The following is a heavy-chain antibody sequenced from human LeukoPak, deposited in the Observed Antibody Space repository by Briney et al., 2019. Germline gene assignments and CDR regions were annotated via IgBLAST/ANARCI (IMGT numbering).Heavy chain of an antibody. D-gene: IGHD7-27*01. Sequence: PGGSLRLSCAASGFTVSSNYMSWVRQAPGKGLEWVSVIYSGGSTYYADSVKGRFTISRDNSKNTLYLQMNSLRAEDTAVYYCARAHNWGDFDYWGQGTLVTVPS. J-gene: IGHJ4*02. CDR1: GFTVSSNY. CDR2: IYSGGST. V-gene: IGHV3-53*01. CDR3: ARAHNWGDFDY.